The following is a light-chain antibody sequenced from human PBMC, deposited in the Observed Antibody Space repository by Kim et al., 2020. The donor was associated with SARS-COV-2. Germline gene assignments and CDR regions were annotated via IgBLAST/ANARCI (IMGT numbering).Light chain of an antibody. V-gene: IGLV1-40*01. CDR2: GNS. Sequence: QSVLTQPPSVSGAPGQRVTISCTVSSSNIEAGYDVHWYQQLPGTAPKLLIYGNSNRPSGVPDRFSGSKSGTSASLAITGLQAEDEAEYYCQSYDSSLSGYVFGTGTKVTVL. J-gene: IGLJ1*01. CDR1: SSNIEAGYD. CDR3: QSYDSSLSGYV.